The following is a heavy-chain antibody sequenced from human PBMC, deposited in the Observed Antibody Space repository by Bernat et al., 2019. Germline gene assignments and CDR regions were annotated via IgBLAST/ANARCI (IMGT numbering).Heavy chain of an antibody. V-gene: IGHV3-48*03. J-gene: IGHJ4*02. CDR1: GFTFSNYE. Sequence: EVQLVESGGGLVQPGGSLRLSCAASGFTFSNYEINWVRQTPGEGLEWVSSISSSGSTVYYADSVKGRFTISRDNAKNSLYLQMNRLRAEDTAVYYCARDLCSGHATGDYWGQGTLVTVSS. CDR3: ARDLCSGHATGDY. D-gene: IGHD2-15*01. CDR2: ISSSGSTV.